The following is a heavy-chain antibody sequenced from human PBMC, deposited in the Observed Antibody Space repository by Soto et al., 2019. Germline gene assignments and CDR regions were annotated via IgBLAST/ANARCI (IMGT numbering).Heavy chain of an antibody. V-gene: IGHV3-53*01. CDR2: VYSGGST. J-gene: IGHJ5*02. D-gene: IGHD7-27*01. CDR1: GFIVSSSY. CDR3: ARVVPAYNRGLDP. Sequence: PGGSLRLSCAASGFIVSSSYMSWARQAPGKGLEWVLVVYSGGSTYYTDSVKGRFTISRDNSKNTLYLQMSSLRPEDTAVYYCARVVPAYNRGLDPWGQGTLVTVSS.